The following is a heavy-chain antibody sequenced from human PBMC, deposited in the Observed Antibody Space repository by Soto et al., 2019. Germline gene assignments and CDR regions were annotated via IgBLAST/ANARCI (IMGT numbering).Heavy chain of an antibody. D-gene: IGHD3-10*01. V-gene: IGHV4-34*01. CDR1: GGSISNGGYY. J-gene: IGHJ4*02. CDR3: ARGYGSGSYKRPRTYFDY. Sequence: SETLSLTCTVSGGSISNGGYYWSWIRQPPGKGLEWIGEINHSGSTNYNPSLKSRVTISVDTSKNQFSLKLSSVTAADTAVYYCARGYGSGSYKRPRTYFDYWGQGTLVTVSS. CDR2: INHSGST.